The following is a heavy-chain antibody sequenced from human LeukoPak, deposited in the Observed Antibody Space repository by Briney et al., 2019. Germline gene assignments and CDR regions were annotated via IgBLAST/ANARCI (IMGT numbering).Heavy chain of an antibody. D-gene: IGHD5-24*01. V-gene: IGHV4-4*07. CDR1: GGSISSYY. Sequence: SETLSLTCTVSGGSISSYYWSWIRQPAGKGLEWIGRIYSSGSTDYNPSLKSRVTMSVDTSKNQFSLKLSSVTAADTAVYYCAREEIRSWFDPWGQGTLVTVSS. CDR3: AREEIRSWFDP. CDR2: IYSSGST. J-gene: IGHJ5*02.